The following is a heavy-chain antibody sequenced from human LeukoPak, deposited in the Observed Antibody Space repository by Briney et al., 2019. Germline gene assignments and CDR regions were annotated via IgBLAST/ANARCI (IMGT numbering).Heavy chain of an antibody. D-gene: IGHD6-13*01. CDR2: INHSGST. J-gene: IGHJ4*02. CDR3: ARGIGSSWYYPYFAY. V-gene: IGHV4-34*01. CDR1: GGSFSGYY. Sequence: SETLSLTCAVYGGSFSGYYWSWIRQPPGKGREWIGEINHSGSTNYNPSLKSRVTISVDTSKNQFSLKLSSVTAADTAVYYCARGIGSSWYYPYFAYWGQGTLVTVSS.